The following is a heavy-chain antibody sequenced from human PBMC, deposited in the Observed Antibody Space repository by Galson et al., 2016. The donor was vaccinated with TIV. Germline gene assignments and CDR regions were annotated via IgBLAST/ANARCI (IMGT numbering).Heavy chain of an antibody. V-gene: IGHV3-48*01. Sequence: SLRLSCAASGFSLSIYSMNWVRRAPGKGLEWVTYISSSSLSIYYADSVKGRFTISRDNANNALYLQMNSLRAEDTAVYYCARSLAAVHYYGMDVWGQGTTVTVSS. CDR2: ISSSSLSI. D-gene: IGHD6-13*01. J-gene: IGHJ6*02. CDR3: ARSLAAVHYYGMDV. CDR1: GFSLSIYS.